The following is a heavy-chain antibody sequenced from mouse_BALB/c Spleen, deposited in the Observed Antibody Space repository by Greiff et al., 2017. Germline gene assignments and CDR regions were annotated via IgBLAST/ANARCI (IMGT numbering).Heavy chain of an antibody. D-gene: IGHD2-4*01. CDR1: GFTFSNYW. J-gene: IGHJ4*01. CDR2: IRLKSNNYAT. V-gene: IGHV6-6*02. CDR3: TRGAITRGYAMDY. Sequence: EVKVEESGGGLVQPGGSMKLSCVASGFTFSNYWMNWVRQSPEKGLEWVAEIRLKSNNYATHYAESVKGRFTISRDDSKSSVYLQMNNLRAEDTGIYYCTRGAITRGYAMDYWGQGTSVTVSS.